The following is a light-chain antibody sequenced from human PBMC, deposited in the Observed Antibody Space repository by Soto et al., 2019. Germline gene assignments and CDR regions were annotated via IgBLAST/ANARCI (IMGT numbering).Light chain of an antibody. J-gene: IGKJ5*01. CDR1: QSISSY. CDR2: ATS. CDR3: QQSYSTPIT. V-gene: IGKV1-39*01. Sequence: DIQMTQSPSSLSASIGDRVTITCRASQSISSYLNWYQQIPGKAPKLLIYATSSLQNGVSSRFSGRGSGTAFTLTISSLQPEDFATYYCQQSYSTPITFGQGTRLEIK.